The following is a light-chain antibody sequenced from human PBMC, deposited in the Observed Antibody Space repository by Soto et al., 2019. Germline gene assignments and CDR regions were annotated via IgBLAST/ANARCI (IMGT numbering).Light chain of an antibody. CDR1: QSLGDY. Sequence: DIQMSQSPSSLSASVGDRITITCRASQSLGDYLNWYQQKPGMAPKLLIYRTSTVQSGIPSRFSGSGSGTHFTLTISGLRPEDFATYFCQQGQANSYTFGQGTILDIK. J-gene: IGKJ2*01. CDR2: RTS. V-gene: IGKV1-39*01. CDR3: QQGQANSYT.